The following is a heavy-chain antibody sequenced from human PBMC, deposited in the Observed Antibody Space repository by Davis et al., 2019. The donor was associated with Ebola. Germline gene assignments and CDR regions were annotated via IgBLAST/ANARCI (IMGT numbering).Heavy chain of an antibody. D-gene: IGHD5-18*01. J-gene: IGHJ4*02. CDR3: GRGGIFTNTAMASEG. V-gene: IGHV4-59*01. Sequence: SETLSLTCTVSGGSISSYYWSWIRQSPGKGLEWIASIYHSGSTNYNPSLKSRVTISVDTSKNQFSLKLSSVTAADTDVHYCGRGGIFTNTAMASEGWGQGTLVTVSS. CDR2: IYHSGST. CDR1: GGSISSYY.